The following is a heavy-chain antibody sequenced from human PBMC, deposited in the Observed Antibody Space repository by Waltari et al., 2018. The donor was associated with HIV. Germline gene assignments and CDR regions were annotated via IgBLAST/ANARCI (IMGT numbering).Heavy chain of an antibody. CDR3: GRYDGDGGGFDS. V-gene: IGHV3-7*01. CDR1: GFSFLDYW. CDR2: IKQDGVHP. D-gene: IGHD4-17*01. J-gene: IGHJ4*02. Sequence: EVQLVESGGGLVQPGGSLRLSCETSGFSFLDYWMGWVRQAPGKGLEWVAIIKQDGVHPYYVDSMRGRFTVSRDNSGASMSLHMTSLRADDTAVYYCGRYDGDGGGFDSWGQGTLVSVSS.